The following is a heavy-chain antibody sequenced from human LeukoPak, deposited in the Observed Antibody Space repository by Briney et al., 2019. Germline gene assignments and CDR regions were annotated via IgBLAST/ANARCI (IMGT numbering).Heavy chain of an antibody. Sequence: VGSLRLSCAASGFTLSSHAVGWVRQAPGKGLEWVSGISGSGGSTYYADSVKGRFTISRDNAKNTLYPQMNGLRAEDTAVYYCAGSYNNYYYYYMDVWGKGTTVTVSS. D-gene: IGHD1-1*01. CDR3: AGSYNNYYYYYMDV. V-gene: IGHV3-23*01. CDR1: GFTLSSHA. J-gene: IGHJ6*03. CDR2: ISGSGGST.